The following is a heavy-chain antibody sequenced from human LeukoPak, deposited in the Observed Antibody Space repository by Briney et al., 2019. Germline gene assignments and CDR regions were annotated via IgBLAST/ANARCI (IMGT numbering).Heavy chain of an antibody. CDR2: IHHSVST. J-gene: IGHJ4*02. V-gene: IGHV4-59*08. CDR1: GVSISNYY. CDR3: ARSSDTSGYYYYFDY. D-gene: IGHD3-22*01. Sequence: SETLCLSCAASGVSISNYYWSWVRQPPGKGLEWVGYIHHSVSTKYNPTLKSRVTISEDTSKNQFSLKLSSVTAADTAVYYCARSSDTSGYYYYFDYWGQGTLVTVSS.